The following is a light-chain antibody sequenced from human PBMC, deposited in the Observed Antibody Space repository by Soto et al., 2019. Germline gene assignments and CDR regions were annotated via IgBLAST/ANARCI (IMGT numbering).Light chain of an antibody. Sequence: EVVLTQSPGPLSLSPGERATLSCRASQSVSTSYLAWYQQKPGQAPRLLIYGASSRATGIPDRFSGSGSGTDFTLTISRLESEDFAVYYCQQYGTSPFPFGPGS. J-gene: IGKJ3*01. V-gene: IGKV3-20*01. CDR3: QQYGTSPFP. CDR2: GAS. CDR1: QSVSTSY.